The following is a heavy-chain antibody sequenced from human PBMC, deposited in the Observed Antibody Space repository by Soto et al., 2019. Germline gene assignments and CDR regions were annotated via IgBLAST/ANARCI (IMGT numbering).Heavy chain of an antibody. CDR2: ISSSSSSI. Sequence: EVQLVESGGGLVQPGGSLRLSCAASGFTFSSYSMNWVRQAPGKGLEWVSYISSSSSSIYYADSVKGRFTISRDNAKNSLYLQMNSLRDEDTAVYYCARYYYDSSGYFDYWGQGTLVTVSS. D-gene: IGHD3-22*01. J-gene: IGHJ4*02. CDR1: GFTFSSYS. V-gene: IGHV3-48*02. CDR3: ARYYYDSSGYFDY.